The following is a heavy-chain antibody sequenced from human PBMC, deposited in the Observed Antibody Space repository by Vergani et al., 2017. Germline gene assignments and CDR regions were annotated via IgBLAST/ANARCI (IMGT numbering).Heavy chain of an antibody. D-gene: IGHD2-8*01. Sequence: QVQLEESGGGVVQPGRSLRLSCAGSGFTLSSHAMHWVRQAPGKGLEWVAFVWYDGSKEYYADSVKGRFTISRDNSKNTLYLQMHNLRAADTAVYYCARSGYCAHGVCYMTYYYYMDVWGKGTAVTVSS. J-gene: IGHJ6*03. V-gene: IGHV3-33*01. CDR1: GFTLSSHA. CDR3: ARSGYCAHGVCYMTYYYYMDV. CDR2: VWYDGSKE.